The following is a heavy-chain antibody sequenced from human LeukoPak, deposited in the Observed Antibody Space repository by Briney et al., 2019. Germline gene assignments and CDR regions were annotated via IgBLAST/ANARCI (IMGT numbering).Heavy chain of an antibody. CDR3: VRDVWGDRDSYFDS. D-gene: IGHD2-21*01. J-gene: IGHJ4*02. V-gene: IGHV3-74*01. CDR2: IKSDGSGT. Sequence: GGSLRLSCAASGFTFSSYWMHWVRQVPGKGLVWVSRIKSDGSGTSYADSVKGRFTISRDNAKNTLYLQMNSVRAEDTAVYYCVRDVWGDRDSYFDSWGQGTLVTVSS. CDR1: GFTFSSYW.